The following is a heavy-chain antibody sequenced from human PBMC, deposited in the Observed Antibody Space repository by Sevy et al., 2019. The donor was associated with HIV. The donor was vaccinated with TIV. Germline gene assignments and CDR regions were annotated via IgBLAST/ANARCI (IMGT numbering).Heavy chain of an antibody. CDR1: GFTFSTYS. CDR2: ITGGSSSI. V-gene: IGHV3-48*01. Sequence: GGSLRLSCAASGFTFSTYSMNWVRQAPGKGLEWVAYITGGSSSIYYVDSVRGRFTISRDNSKNTLYLKMNSLRAEDTAVYYCAMNYYDSSGSSFFFDYWGQGTLVTVSS. CDR3: AMNYYDSSGSSFFFDY. D-gene: IGHD3-22*01. J-gene: IGHJ4*02.